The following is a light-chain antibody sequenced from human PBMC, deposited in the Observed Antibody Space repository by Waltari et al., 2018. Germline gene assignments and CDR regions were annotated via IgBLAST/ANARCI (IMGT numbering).Light chain of an antibody. CDR1: TSDVGSYTL. CDR3: CSYAGSSTSVV. CDR2: EGS. Sequence: QSALTQPASVSGSPGQPIPIPCTVTTSDVGSYTLVSWYQQHPGKAPKLMIYEGSKRPSGVSNRFSGSKSGNTASLTISGLQAEDEADYYCCSYAGSSTSVVFGGGTKLTVL. V-gene: IGLV2-23*01. J-gene: IGLJ2*01.